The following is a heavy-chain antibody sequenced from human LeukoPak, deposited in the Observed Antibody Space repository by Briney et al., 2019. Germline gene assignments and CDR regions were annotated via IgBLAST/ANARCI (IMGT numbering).Heavy chain of an antibody. Sequence: PGGSLRLSCAASGFTVSSNYMSWVRQAPGKGLEWVSAISGSGGSTYYADSVKGRFTISRDNSKNTLYLQMNSLRAEDTAVYYCAKDLKDPATGYYYYYYMDVWGRGTTVTVSS. CDR1: GFTVSSNY. CDR2: ISGSGGST. CDR3: AKDLKDPATGYYYYYYMDV. J-gene: IGHJ6*03. D-gene: IGHD6-25*01. V-gene: IGHV3-23*01.